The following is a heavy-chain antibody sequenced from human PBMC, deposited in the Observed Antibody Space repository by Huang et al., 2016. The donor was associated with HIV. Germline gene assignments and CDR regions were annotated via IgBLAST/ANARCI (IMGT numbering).Heavy chain of an antibody. J-gene: IGHJ4*02. Sequence: QVQLEQSGPAVRKPGSSVKVSCQASGGSFSDQIISWVRQAPGQRFEWMGGIILLCRAPAYAKEFKGRVTMTADESTATIYMELNSLTSEDTAVYYCAMSLRYQYDSRSYWGRYFDYWGQGTLVTVSS. D-gene: IGHD3-16*01. V-gene: IGHV1-69*01. CDR2: IILLCRAP. CDR1: GGSFSDQI. CDR3: AMSLRYQYDSRSYWGRYFDY.